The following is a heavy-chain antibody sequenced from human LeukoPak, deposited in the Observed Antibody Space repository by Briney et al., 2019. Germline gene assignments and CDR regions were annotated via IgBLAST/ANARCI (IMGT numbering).Heavy chain of an antibody. D-gene: IGHD3-16*02. CDR3: ARDRGIMTTFGGVIAKGAHY. CDR1: GYSISSGYY. CDR2: IYHSGST. V-gene: IGHV4-38-2*02. J-gene: IGHJ4*02. Sequence: SETLSLTCTVSGYSISSGYYWGWIWQPPGKGLEWIGSIYHSGSTYYNPSLKSRVTISVDTSKNQFSLKLSSVTAADTAVYYCARDRGIMTTFGGVIAKGAHYWGQGTLVTVSS.